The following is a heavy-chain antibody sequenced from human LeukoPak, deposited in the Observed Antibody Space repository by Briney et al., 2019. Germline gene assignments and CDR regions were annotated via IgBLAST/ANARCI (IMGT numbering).Heavy chain of an antibody. CDR3: ARDSSGWGLAA. V-gene: IGHV3-33*05. J-gene: IGHJ6*02. D-gene: IGHD6-19*01. CDR1: GFTFSNYG. CDR2: IKHDESKK. Sequence: GGSLRLSCAASGFTFSNYGMHWVRQAPGKGLEWVAFIKHDESKKHYADSVKGRFTISRDTAKNTLYLQMNSLGVGDTAVYYCARDSSGWGLAAWGQGTTVTVSS.